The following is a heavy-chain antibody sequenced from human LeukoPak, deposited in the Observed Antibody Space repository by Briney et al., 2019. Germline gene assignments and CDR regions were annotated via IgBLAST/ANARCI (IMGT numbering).Heavy chain of an antibody. V-gene: IGHV2-5*01. J-gene: IGHJ4*02. CDR3: AQGSALSVSATHYSSDY. D-gene: IGHD6-19*01. CDR2: ISWNDDK. Sequence: SGPTLANPTQTLTLTWTFPRYSLRTGAVGVVWIRQPPVKALEWLALISWNDDKRYRRSLKTRLTITKDTSKTQVVLTMTDMEPVDTATFYCAQGSALSVSATHYSSDYWGERVPVTVSS. CDR1: RYSLRTGAVG.